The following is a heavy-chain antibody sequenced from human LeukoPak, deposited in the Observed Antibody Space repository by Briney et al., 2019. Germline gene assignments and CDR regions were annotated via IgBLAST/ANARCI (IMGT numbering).Heavy chain of an antibody. CDR3: ARRWRYGSGSYLGYFDY. J-gene: IGHJ4*02. CDR1: GGSISSGSYY. Sequence: TLSLTCTVSGGSISSGSYYWSWIRQPAGKGLEWIGRIYTSGSTNYNPSLKSRVTISVGTSKNQFSLKLSSVTAADTAVYYCARRWRYGSGSYLGYFDYWGQGTLVTVSS. D-gene: IGHD3-10*01. CDR2: IYTSGST. V-gene: IGHV4-61*02.